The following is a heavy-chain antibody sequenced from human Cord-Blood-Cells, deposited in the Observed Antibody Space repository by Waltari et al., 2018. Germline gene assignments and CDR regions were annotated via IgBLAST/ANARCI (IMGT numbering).Heavy chain of an antibody. D-gene: IGHD6-6*01. J-gene: IGHJ5*02. CDR1: GFTFSSYS. CDR3: ARDSSIAARLNWFDP. CDR2: ISSSSSTI. Sequence: EVQLVESGGGLVQPGGSLRLSCAASGFTFSSYSMNWVRQAPGEGREWVSYISSSSSTIYYADSVKGRFTISRDNAKNSLYLQMNSLRDEDTAVYYCARDSSIAARLNWFDPWGQGTLVTVSS. V-gene: IGHV3-48*02.